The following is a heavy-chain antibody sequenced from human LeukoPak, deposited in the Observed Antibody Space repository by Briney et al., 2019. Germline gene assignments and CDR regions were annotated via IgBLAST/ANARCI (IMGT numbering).Heavy chain of an antibody. Sequence: GRSLRLSCAASGFTFDDYVMHWVRQAPGKGLEWVSGISWNSGSIGYADSVKGRFTISRDNAKNSLYLQMNSLRAEDMALYYCAKDIGYSSGWYSAFDIWGQGTMVTVSS. CDR3: AKDIGYSSGWYSAFDI. CDR1: GFTFDDYV. J-gene: IGHJ3*02. D-gene: IGHD6-19*01. V-gene: IGHV3-9*03. CDR2: ISWNSGSI.